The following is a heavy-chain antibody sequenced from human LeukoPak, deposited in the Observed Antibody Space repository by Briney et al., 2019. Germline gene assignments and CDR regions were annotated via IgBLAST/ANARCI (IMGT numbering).Heavy chain of an antibody. D-gene: IGHD3-3*01. CDR1: GFTFSGFA. CDR3: AKDRGTIFNVLNYHFDL. CDR2: ISDDGNNK. J-gene: IGHJ4*02. Sequence: PGGSLRLSCAASGFTFSGFAMHWVRQAPGRGLEWVAIISDDGNNKGYADSVKGRFTISRDNSKNTLSLQMNSLTAEDTAVYYCAKDRGTIFNVLNYHFDLWGQGVLVTVSS. V-gene: IGHV3-30*06.